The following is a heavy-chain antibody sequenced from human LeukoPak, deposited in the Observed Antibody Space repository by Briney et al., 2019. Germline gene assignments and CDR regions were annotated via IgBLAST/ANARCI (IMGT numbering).Heavy chain of an antibody. CDR2: TSDRGDYT. CDR1: GFTFTSYS. V-gene: IGHV3-23*01. Sequence: PGGSLRLSCAASGFTFTSYSMSWVRQAPGKGLEWVSGTSDRGDYTYYADSVKGRFTISRDNSKSTLYLQVNSLRVEDTALYYCARESEGGTGTSCPDYWGQGTLVTVSS. D-gene: IGHD2-2*01. J-gene: IGHJ4*02. CDR3: ARESEGGTGTSCPDY.